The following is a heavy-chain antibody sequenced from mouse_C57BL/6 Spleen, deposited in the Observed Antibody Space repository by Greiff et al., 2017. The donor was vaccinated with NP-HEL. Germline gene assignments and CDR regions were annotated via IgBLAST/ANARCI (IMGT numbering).Heavy chain of an antibody. Sequence: VQLQQSGAELVKPGASVKLSCKASGYTFTSYWMQWVKQRPGQGLEWIGEIDPSDSYTNYNQKFKGKATLTVDTSSSTAYMQLSSLTSDDSAVYYCARGDYGSGDYCAMDYWGQGTSVTVSS. CDR3: ARGDYGSGDYCAMDY. CDR1: GYTFTSYW. CDR2: IDPSDSYT. V-gene: IGHV1-50*01. J-gene: IGHJ4*01. D-gene: IGHD1-1*01.